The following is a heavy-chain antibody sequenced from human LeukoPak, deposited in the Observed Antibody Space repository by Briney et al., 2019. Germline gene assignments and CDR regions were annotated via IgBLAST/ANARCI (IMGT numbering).Heavy chain of an antibody. Sequence: GGSLRLSCAASGFTFSSYSMNWVRQAPGKGLGWVSSISSSSSYIYYADSVKGRFTISRDNAKNSLYLQMNSLRAEDTAVYYCARDQLAVAGSDYWGQGTLVTVSS. D-gene: IGHD6-19*01. CDR3: ARDQLAVAGSDY. CDR1: GFTFSSYS. V-gene: IGHV3-21*01. J-gene: IGHJ4*02. CDR2: ISSSSSYI.